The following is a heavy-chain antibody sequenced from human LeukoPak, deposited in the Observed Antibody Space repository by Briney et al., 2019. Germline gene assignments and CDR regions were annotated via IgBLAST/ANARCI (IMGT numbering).Heavy chain of an antibody. CDR1: DDSFSSHY. J-gene: IGHJ3*02. V-gene: IGHV4-59*11. D-gene: IGHD4-17*01. CDR3: ARDLVTVTKGFDI. Sequence: SETLSLTCAVSDDSFSSHYWTWIRQPPGKGLGWIGYISYIESTNYNPSLKSRVTISIDTSKNEFSLKLTSVTAADTAVYYCARDLVTVTKGFDIWGQGTKVTVSS. CDR2: ISYIEST.